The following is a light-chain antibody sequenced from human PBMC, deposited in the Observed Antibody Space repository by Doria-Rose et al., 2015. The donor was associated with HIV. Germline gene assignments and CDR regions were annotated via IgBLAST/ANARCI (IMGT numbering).Light chain of an antibody. CDR3: MQTILLPFT. Sequence: EIVLTQSPLSLSVTPGQPASISCRSSQSLVNSDGKTYLHWYLQKPGQSPQLLIYEVSNRFSGVPDRFSGSGSVTDFTLKISRVEPEDFGVYYCMQTILLPFTFGPGTTVDIK. CDR2: EVS. J-gene: IGKJ3*01. CDR1: QSLVNSDGKTY. V-gene: IGKV2D-29*02.